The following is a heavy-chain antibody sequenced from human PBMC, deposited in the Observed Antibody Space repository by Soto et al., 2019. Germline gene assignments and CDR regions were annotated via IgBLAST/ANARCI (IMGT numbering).Heavy chain of an antibody. CDR1: GGTFSSYA. CDR3: ARANCTNGVCYVWDYYYYGMDV. D-gene: IGHD2-8*01. Sequence: SVKVSCKTSGGTFSSYAISWVRQAPGQGLEWMGGIIPIFGTANYAQKFQGRVTITADESTSTAYMELSSLRSEDTAVYYCARANCTNGVCYVWDYYYYGMDVWGQGTTVTVSS. J-gene: IGHJ6*02. CDR2: IIPIFGTA. V-gene: IGHV1-69*13.